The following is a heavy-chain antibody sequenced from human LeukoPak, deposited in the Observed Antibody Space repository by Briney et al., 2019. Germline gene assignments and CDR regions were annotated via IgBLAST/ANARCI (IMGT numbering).Heavy chain of an antibody. J-gene: IGHJ4*02. CDR3: ARGWLTGVAIGC. Sequence: GESLKIPCQTSGYSFTNYWIGWVRQMPGKGLEWMGIIYPGDSDTKYSPSFQGQVTISADRSIGTAYLQWSSLKASDTAMYYCARGWLTGVAIGCWGQVTLVTVSS. CDR1: GYSFTNYW. CDR2: IYPGDSDT. D-gene: IGHD3-9*01. V-gene: IGHV5-51*01.